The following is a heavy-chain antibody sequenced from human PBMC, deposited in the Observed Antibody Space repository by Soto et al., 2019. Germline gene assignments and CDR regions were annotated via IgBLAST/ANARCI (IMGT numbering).Heavy chain of an antibody. J-gene: IGHJ4*02. V-gene: IGHV1-69*13. D-gene: IGHD1-26*01. CDR1: GGTFSSYA. CDR3: ARTYGGSYPTFDY. CDR2: IIPIFGTA. Sequence: GASVKVSCKASGGTFSSYAISWVRQAPGQGLEWMGGIIPIFGTANYAQKFQGRVTITADESTSTAYMELSSLRSEDTAVYYCARTYGGSYPTFDYWGQGSLVTVSS.